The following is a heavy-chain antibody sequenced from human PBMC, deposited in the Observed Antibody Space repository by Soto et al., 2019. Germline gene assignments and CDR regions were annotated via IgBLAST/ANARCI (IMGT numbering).Heavy chain of an antibody. CDR1: GFDFGDYA. CDR2: IRAKPAGGTA. V-gene: IGHV3-49*04. CDR3: SRIGPGAATGWFFDY. D-gene: IGHD1-26*01. Sequence: GGSLRLSCATSGFDFGDYALTWVRQAPGRGLEWVAFIRAKPAGGTAEYAASVKGRFTVSRDGSESIVYLQMNSLEEEDTGMYYCSRIGPGAATGWFFDYWGQGTPVTVSS. J-gene: IGHJ4*02.